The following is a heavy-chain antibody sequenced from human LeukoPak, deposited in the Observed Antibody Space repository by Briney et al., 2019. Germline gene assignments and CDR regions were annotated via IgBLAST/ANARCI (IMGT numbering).Heavy chain of an antibody. V-gene: IGHV1-18*01. CDR3: ARGGRYYYDSSGEGNFDI. J-gene: IGHJ3*02. CDR1: GYTFTSYG. CDR2: ISAYNGNT. Sequence: ASVKVSCKASGYTFTSYGISWVRQAPGQGLEWMGWISAYNGNTNYAQKLQGRVTMTRDTSISTAYMELSRLRSDDTAMYYCARGGRYYYDSSGEGNFDIWGQGTMVTVSS. D-gene: IGHD3-22*01.